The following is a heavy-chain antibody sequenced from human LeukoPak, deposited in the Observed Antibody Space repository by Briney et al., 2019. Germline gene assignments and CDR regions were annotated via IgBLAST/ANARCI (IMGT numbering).Heavy chain of an antibody. V-gene: IGHV4-59*01. Sequence: PSETLSLTCTVSGGSISSYYWSWIRQPPGKGLEWIGYIYYSGSTNYNPSLKSRVTISVDTSKNQFSLKLSSVTAADTAVYYCASSSGYRYYFDYWGQGTLVTVSS. CDR2: IYYSGST. CDR3: ASSSGYRYYFDY. J-gene: IGHJ4*02. D-gene: IGHD3-22*01. CDR1: GGSISSYY.